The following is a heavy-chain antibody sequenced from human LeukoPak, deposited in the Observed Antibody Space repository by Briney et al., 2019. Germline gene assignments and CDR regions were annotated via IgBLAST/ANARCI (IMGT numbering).Heavy chain of an antibody. CDR2: INTNTGNP. CDR1: GDTFTSYA. Sequence: ASVKVSCKASGDTFTSYAMNWVRQAPGQGLEWMGWINTNTGNPTYAQGFTGRFVFSLDTSVSTAYLQISSLKAEDTAVYYCARGSAPGNCGGDCYSDYWGQGTLVTVSS. CDR3: ARGSAPGNCGGDCYSDY. J-gene: IGHJ4*02. D-gene: IGHD2-21*02. V-gene: IGHV7-4-1*02.